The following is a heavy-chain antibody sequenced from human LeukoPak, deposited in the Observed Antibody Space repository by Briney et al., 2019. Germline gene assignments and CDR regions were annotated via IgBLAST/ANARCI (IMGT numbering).Heavy chain of an antibody. CDR2: ISAYNGNT. CDR3: AREQGIAAAGTLDY. D-gene: IGHD6-13*01. V-gene: IGHV1-18*01. J-gene: IGHJ4*02. Sequence: GASVKVSCKASGYTFTSYGISWVRQAPGQGLEWMGWISAYNGNTNYAQKLQGRVTMTTDTSTSTAYMELSSLRSEDTAVYYCAREQGIAAAGTLDYWGQGTLVTVSS. CDR1: GYTFTSYG.